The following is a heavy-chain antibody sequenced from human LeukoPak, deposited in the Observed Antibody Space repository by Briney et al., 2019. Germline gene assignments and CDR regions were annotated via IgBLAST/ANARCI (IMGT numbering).Heavy chain of an antibody. CDR1: GFTISSSY. CDR2: IYRGESA. J-gene: IGHJ4*02. CDR3: VREIGNSGNYD. Sequence: PGGSQRLSCAASGFTISSSYMSWVRQAPGKGLEWVSVIYRGESAYYTESVRGRFMISRDSSKNTLYLQMNSLRAEDTAVYYCVREIGNSGNYDWGQGTLVTVSS. V-gene: IGHV3-53*01. D-gene: IGHD1-26*01.